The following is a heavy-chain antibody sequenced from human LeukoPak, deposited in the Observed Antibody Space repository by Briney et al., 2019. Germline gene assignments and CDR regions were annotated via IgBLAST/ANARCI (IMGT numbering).Heavy chain of an antibody. CDR3: ARGGGYYDYVWGSYRYTGDWFDP. J-gene: IGHJ5*02. CDR1: GFTFSSYW. D-gene: IGHD3-16*02. Sequence: GGSLRLSCAASGFTFSSYWMHWVRQAPGKGLVWVSRINSDGSSTSYADSVKGRFTISRDNAKNTLYLQMNSLRAEDTAVYYRARGGGYYDYVWGSYRYTGDWFDPWGQGTLVTVSS. V-gene: IGHV3-74*01. CDR2: INSDGSST.